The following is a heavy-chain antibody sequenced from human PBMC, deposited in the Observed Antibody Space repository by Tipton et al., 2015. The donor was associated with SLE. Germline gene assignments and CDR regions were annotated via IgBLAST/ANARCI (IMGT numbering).Heavy chain of an antibody. Sequence: TLSLTCTVSGGSISSHYWSWIRQPPGKGLEWIGEINHSGSTNYNPSLKSRVTISVDTSKNQFSLKLSSVTAADTAVYYCARADSGYDLVDYWGQGTLVTVSS. CDR3: ARADSGYDLVDY. D-gene: IGHD5-12*01. V-gene: IGHV4-34*01. CDR1: GGSISSHY. CDR2: INHSGST. J-gene: IGHJ4*02.